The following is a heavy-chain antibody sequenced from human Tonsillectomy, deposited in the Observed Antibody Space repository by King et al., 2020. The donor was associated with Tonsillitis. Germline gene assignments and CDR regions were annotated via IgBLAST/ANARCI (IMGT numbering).Heavy chain of an antibody. CDR3: ARRYYDFWSGYYFSYYYYMDV. D-gene: IGHD3-3*01. Sequence: VQLVESGAEVKKPGASVKVSCKASGYTFTSYDINWVRQATGQGLEWMGWMNPNSGNTGYAQKFQGRVTMTRNTSLSTAYMELSSLRSEDTAVYYCARRYYDFWSGYYFSYYYYMDVWGKGTTVTVSS. V-gene: IGHV1-8*01. J-gene: IGHJ6*03. CDR1: GYTFTSYD. CDR2: MNPNSGNT.